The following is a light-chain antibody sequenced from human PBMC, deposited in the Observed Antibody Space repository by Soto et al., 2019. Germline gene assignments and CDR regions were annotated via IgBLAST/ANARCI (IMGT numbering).Light chain of an antibody. CDR3: HQYGDSQYT. CDR2: GAS. CDR1: QWVKSGY. J-gene: IGKJ2*01. V-gene: IGKV3-20*01. Sequence: EVVLTQSPGILSLSVGERATLSCRASQWVKSGYLACYQQRPGQAPRLLIQGASSRAAGVPDRFRGGGSGTDFTLTISSLEPEDFAVYYCHQYGDSQYTFGPGTKQ.